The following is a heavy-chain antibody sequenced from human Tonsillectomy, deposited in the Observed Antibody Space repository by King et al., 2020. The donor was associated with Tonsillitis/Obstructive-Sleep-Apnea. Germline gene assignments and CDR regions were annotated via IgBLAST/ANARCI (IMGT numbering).Heavy chain of an antibody. V-gene: IGHV4-59*01. CDR3: ARDMVLEAGGDAFDI. J-gene: IGHJ3*02. CDR1: GGSISSYY. D-gene: IGHD2-8*01. Sequence: QLQESGPGLVKPSETLSLTCTVSGGSISSYYWSWLRPPPGKGLEWIGYIYYSGSSNYNPSLKSRVTMSVDTSKNQFSLKLSSVTAADTAVYYCARDMVLEAGGDAFDIWGHGKMVTVSS. CDR2: IYYSGSS.